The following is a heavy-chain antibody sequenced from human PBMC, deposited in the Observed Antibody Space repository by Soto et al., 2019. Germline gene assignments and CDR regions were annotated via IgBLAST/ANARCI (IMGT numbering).Heavy chain of an antibody. CDR1: GYSFTSYW. J-gene: IGHJ4*02. Sequence: GESLKISCKGSGYSFTSYWIGWVRQMLGKGLEWMGIIYPGDSDTRYSPSFQGQVTISADKSISTAYLQWSSLKASDTAMYYCARLMVVAATVYYFDYWGQGTPVTVSS. CDR3: ARLMVVAATVYYFDY. V-gene: IGHV5-51*01. D-gene: IGHD2-15*01. CDR2: IYPGDSDT.